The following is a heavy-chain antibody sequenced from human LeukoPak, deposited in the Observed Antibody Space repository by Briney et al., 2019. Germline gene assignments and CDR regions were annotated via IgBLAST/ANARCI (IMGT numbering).Heavy chain of an antibody. V-gene: IGHV4-38-2*01. J-gene: IGHJ4*02. CDR2: IYHSGST. Sequence: SETLSLTCAVSGYSISSGYYWGWIRQPPGKGLGWIGSIYHSGSTYYNPSLKSRVTISVDTSKNQFSLKLSSVTAADTAVYYCARQGIGGYYDFWSFDYWGQGTLVTVSS. CDR3: ARQGIGGYYDFWSFDY. CDR1: GYSISSGYY. D-gene: IGHD3-3*01.